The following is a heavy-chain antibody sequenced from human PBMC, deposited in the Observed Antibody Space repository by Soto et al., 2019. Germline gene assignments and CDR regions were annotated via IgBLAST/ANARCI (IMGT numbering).Heavy chain of an antibody. CDR2: IYYSGST. Sequence: SETLSLTCTVSGGSISSGDYYWSWIRQPPGKGLEWIGYIYYSGSTYYNPSLKSRVTISLDTSKNQFSLKLSSVTAADTAVYYCARLAVATIGRDYYYGMDVWGQGTTVTVSS. D-gene: IGHD5-12*01. V-gene: IGHV4-30-4*01. J-gene: IGHJ6*02. CDR1: GGSISSGDYY. CDR3: ARLAVATIGRDYYYGMDV.